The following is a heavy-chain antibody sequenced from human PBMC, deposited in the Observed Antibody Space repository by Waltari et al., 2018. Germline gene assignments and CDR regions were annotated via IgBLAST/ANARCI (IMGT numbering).Heavy chain of an antibody. D-gene: IGHD3-9*01. CDR2: ISWNSGSI. CDR1: GFTFDDYA. J-gene: IGHJ4*02. Sequence: EVQLVESGGGLVQPGRSLRLSCAASGFTFDDYAMHLVRLAPGKGLEWVSGISWNSGSIGYADSVKGRFTISRDNAKNSLYLQMNSLRAEDTALYYCAKAPYYDILTGPDYWGQGTLVTISS. CDR3: AKAPYYDILTGPDY. V-gene: IGHV3-9*01.